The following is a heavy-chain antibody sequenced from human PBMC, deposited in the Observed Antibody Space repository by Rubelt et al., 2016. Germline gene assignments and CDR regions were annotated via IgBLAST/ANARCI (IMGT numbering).Heavy chain of an antibody. CDR2: FDPEDGET. V-gene: IGHV1-24*01. J-gene: IGHJ4*02. D-gene: IGHD1-26*01. CDR3: ATDRGIYYLGPFVY. Sequence: SGAEVKKPGASVKVSCKASGYTFTSYGISWVRQAPGKGLEWMGGFDPEDGETIYAQKFQGRVTMTEDTSPDTAYMELSSLRSDDTAVYYCATDRGIYYLGPFVYWGQGTLVTVSA. CDR1: GYTFTSYG.